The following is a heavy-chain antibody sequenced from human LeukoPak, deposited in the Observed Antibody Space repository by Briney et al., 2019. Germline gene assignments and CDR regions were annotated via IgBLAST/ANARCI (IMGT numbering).Heavy chain of an antibody. Sequence: SVKVSCKASGGTFSSYAISWVRQAPGQGLEWVGRIIPIFGTANYAQKFQGRVTITTDESTSTAYMELSSLRSEDTAVYYCARDLRRDGPIDDLGYFDYWGQGTLVTVSS. CDR1: GGTFSSYA. V-gene: IGHV1-69*05. CDR3: ARDLRRDGPIDDLGYFDY. CDR2: IIPIFGTA. J-gene: IGHJ4*02. D-gene: IGHD5-24*01.